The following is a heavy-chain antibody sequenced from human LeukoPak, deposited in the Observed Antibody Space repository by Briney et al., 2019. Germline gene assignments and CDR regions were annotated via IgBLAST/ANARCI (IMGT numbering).Heavy chain of an antibody. J-gene: IGHJ4*02. CDR3: ARDLSDYGDYVTPFDY. D-gene: IGHD4-17*01. Sequence: ASVKVSCKASGGTFSSYAISWVRQAPGQGLEWMGRIIPILGIANYAQKFQGRVTITADKFTSTAYMELSSLRSEDTAVYYCARDLSDYGDYVTPFDYWGQGTLVTVSS. CDR1: GGTFSSYA. V-gene: IGHV1-69*04. CDR2: IIPILGIA.